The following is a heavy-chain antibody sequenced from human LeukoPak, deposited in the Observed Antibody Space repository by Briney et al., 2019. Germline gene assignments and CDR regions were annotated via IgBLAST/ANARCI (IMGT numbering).Heavy chain of an antibody. CDR3: ARVTYGSGTYGAFDY. CDR2: IIGSGDNT. V-gene: IGHV3-23*01. CDR1: GFPFISHG. Sequence: GSLSLSCSASGFPFISHGMSWVRQAPGKELEWFSTIIGSGDNTYYADSVKGRFTISRDNSKNTLYLQMNSLRAEDTAVYYCARVTYGSGTYGAFDYWGQGTLVTVSS. J-gene: IGHJ4*02. D-gene: IGHD3-10*01.